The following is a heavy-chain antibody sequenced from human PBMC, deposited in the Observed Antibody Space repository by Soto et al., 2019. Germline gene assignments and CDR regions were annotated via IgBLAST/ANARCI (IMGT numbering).Heavy chain of an antibody. CDR3: ARSLCSSTSCYVGGYYYYMDG. D-gene: IGHD2-2*01. CDR1: GGSISSYY. Sequence: SETLSLTCTVSGGSISSYYWSWIRQPPGKGLEWIGYICYSGSTNYNPSLKSRVTISVDTSKNQFSLKLSSVTAADTAVYYCARSLCSSTSCYVGGYYYYMDGWAKGTTVTFSS. J-gene: IGHJ6*03. V-gene: IGHV4-59*08. CDR2: ICYSGST.